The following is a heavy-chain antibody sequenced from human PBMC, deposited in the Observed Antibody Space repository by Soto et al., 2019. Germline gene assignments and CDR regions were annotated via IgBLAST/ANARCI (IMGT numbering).Heavy chain of an antibody. Sequence: GGSLRLSCAASGFTFSNAWMSWVRQAPGKGLEWVGRIKSKTDGGTTDYAAPVKGRFTISRDDSKNTLYLQMNSLKTEDTAVYYCRVYGSGTTFDYWGQGTLVTVSS. J-gene: IGHJ4*02. D-gene: IGHD3-10*01. CDR1: GFTFSNAW. V-gene: IGHV3-15*01. CDR3: RVYGSGTTFDY. CDR2: IKSKTDGGTT.